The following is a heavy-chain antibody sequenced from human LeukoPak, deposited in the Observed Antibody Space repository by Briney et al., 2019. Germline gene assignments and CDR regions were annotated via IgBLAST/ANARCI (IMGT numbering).Heavy chain of an antibody. J-gene: IGHJ4*02. Sequence: ASVKVSCKASRYTFTSYGISWVRQAPGQGLEWMGWISAYNGNTNYAQKLQGRVTMTTDTSTSTAYMELRSLRSDDTAVYYCARAVLDDYVWGSYRERNSYYFDYWGQGTLVTVSS. CDR2: ISAYNGNT. D-gene: IGHD3-16*02. V-gene: IGHV1-18*01. CDR1: RYTFTSYG. CDR3: ARAVLDDYVWGSYRERNSYYFDY.